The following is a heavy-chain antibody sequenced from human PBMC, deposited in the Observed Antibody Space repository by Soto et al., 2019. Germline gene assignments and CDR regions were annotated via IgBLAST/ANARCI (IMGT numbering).Heavy chain of an antibody. CDR1: TGSMRTYY. Sequence: AETLILICSVSTGSMRTYYCTWIRQSPGKGLEWIGQISHTVRTKYNPSLESRVTISVDTSRKQFSLKLTSVTAADTALYYCARDDTTGLFDFWGQGTLVIVSS. D-gene: IGHD4-17*01. J-gene: IGHJ4*02. V-gene: IGHV4-59*01. CDR3: ARDDTTGLFDF. CDR2: ISHTVRT.